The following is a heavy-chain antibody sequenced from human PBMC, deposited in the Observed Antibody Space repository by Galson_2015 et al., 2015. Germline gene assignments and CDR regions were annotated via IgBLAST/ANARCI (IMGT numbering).Heavy chain of an antibody. J-gene: IGHJ6*02. CDR2: ISHDANNQ. Sequence: SLRLSCAASGFTFSNYGMHWVRQAPGKGLEWVAVISHDANNQYYGASVKGRLTISRDNSQNTLYLQMNSLRPEDTAVYYCAKVARSDYETMDVWGQGTTVTVSS. V-gene: IGHV3-30*18. CDR1: GFTFSNYG. CDR3: AKVARSDYETMDV. D-gene: IGHD5-12*01.